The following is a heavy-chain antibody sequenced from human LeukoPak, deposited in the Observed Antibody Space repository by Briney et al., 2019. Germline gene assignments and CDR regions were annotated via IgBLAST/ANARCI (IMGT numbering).Heavy chain of an antibody. CDR3: ARAAAVTGQFEF. CDR2: IYYSGTT. J-gene: IGHJ4*02. CDR1: GGSIRSGSFY. D-gene: IGHD6-19*01. Sequence: SETLSLTCTVSGGSIRSGSFYWTWIRQHPGKGLEWIGYIYYSGTTYYNPSLKSRVSISIDTSKNQFALKLSSVTAADTAVYYCARAAAVTGQFEFWGQGTLVTVSS. V-gene: IGHV4-31*03.